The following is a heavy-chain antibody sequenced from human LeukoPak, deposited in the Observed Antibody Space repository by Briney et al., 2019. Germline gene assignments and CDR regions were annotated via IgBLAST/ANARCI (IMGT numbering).Heavy chain of an antibody. V-gene: IGHV1-18*01. CDR1: GYTFTSYG. D-gene: IGHD3-3*01. Sequence: ASVTVSCKASGYTFTSYGISWVRQAPGQGLEWMGWISAYNGNTNYAQKLQGRVTMTTDTSTSTAYMELRSRRSDDTAVYYCAREGITIFGVVENYYYYYMDVWGKGTTVTVSS. CDR2: ISAYNGNT. CDR3: AREGITIFGVVENYYYYYMDV. J-gene: IGHJ6*03.